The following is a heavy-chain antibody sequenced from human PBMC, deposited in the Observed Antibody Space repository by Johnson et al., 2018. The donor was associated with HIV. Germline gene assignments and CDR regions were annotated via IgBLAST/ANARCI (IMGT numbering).Heavy chain of an antibody. CDR3: ARQLATGDDAFDI. Sequence: VQLVESGGGLVQPGRSLRLSCAASGFTFSSYAIHWVRQAPGKGLEWVANIKQDGSEKYYVDSVKGRFTISRDNAKNSLYLQMNSLRAEDTAVYYCARQLATGDDAFDIWGQGTMVTVSS. J-gene: IGHJ3*02. V-gene: IGHV3-7*01. CDR1: GFTFSSYA. CDR2: IKQDGSEK. D-gene: IGHD7-27*01.